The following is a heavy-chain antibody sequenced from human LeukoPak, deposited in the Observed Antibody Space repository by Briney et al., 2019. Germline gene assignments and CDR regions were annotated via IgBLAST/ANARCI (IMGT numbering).Heavy chain of an antibody. J-gene: IGHJ4*02. CDR3: ARTRITMVRGDTFDY. V-gene: IGHV4-59*01. D-gene: IGHD3-10*01. CDR1: GCSISSYD. CDR2: IYYSGST. Sequence: SETLSLTCTVSGCSISSYDWSWIRQPPGKGLEWVGYIYYSGSTNYNPSLKSRVTISVDTSKNQSSLKLSSVTAADTAVYYCARTRITMVRGDTFDYWGQGTLVTVSS.